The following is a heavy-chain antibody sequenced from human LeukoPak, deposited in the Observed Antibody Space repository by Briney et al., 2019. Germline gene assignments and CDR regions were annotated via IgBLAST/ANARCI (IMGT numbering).Heavy chain of an antibody. J-gene: IGHJ3*02. Sequence: SETLSLTCTVSGGSISSHYWSWIRQPAGKGLEWIGRIYTSGSTNYNPSLKSRVTMSVDTSKNQFSLKLSSVTAADTAVYYCARVQGYSGYPRVAFDIWGQGTMVTVSS. CDR1: GGSISSHY. V-gene: IGHV4-4*07. D-gene: IGHD5-12*01. CDR2: IYTSGST. CDR3: ARVQGYSGYPRVAFDI.